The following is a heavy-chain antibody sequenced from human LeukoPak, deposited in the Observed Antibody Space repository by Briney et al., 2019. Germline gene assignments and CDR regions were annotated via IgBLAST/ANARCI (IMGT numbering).Heavy chain of an antibody. CDR1: GGSISSSSYY. Sequence: SETLSLTCTVSGGSISSSSYYWGWIRQPPGKGLEWIGSIYYSGSTYYNPSLKSRVTISVDTSKNQFSLKLSSVTAADTAVYYCARVVPLRFLEWLFHKGYFDYWGQGTLVTVSS. CDR2: IYYSGST. J-gene: IGHJ4*02. V-gene: IGHV4-39*07. CDR3: ARVVPLRFLEWLFHKGYFDY. D-gene: IGHD3-3*01.